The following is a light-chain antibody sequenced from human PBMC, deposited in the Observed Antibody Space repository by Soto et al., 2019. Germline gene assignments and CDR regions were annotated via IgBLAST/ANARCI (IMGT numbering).Light chain of an antibody. Sequence: QSALTQPASVSGSPGQSITISCTGTSSDVGGYNYVSWYQQHPGKAPKLMIYAVSNRPSGVSNRFSGSKSGNTASLTISGLQAEDEADYYCSSYTSSSTFFGTGTKLTVL. CDR2: AVS. CDR3: SSYTSSSTF. J-gene: IGLJ1*01. CDR1: SSDVGGYNY. V-gene: IGLV2-14*01.